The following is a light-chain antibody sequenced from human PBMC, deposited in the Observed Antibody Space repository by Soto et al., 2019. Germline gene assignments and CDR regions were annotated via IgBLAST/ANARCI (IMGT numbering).Light chain of an antibody. Sequence: DIQMTQSPSTLSASVGDRVTITCRASQSISNWLAWYQHKPGKAPKLLMYKASTLQSGVPSRFSGSGSGTEFTLTISSLQPDDFATYYCQRYDTYSVSTFGQGTKLE. V-gene: IGKV1-5*03. CDR1: QSISNW. CDR2: KAS. J-gene: IGKJ2*02. CDR3: QRYDTYSVST.